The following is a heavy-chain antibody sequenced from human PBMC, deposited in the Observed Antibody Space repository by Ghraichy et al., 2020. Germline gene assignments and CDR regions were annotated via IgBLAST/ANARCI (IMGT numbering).Heavy chain of an antibody. CDR2: VEYSGST. J-gene: IGHJ5*02. CDR3: ARAAAAEFVWFDP. Sequence: GGAVGSGRDYWGWSGQAPGKGLEWIGSVEYSGSTDYNPSLKSRVTISVDTSKNQFSLKLSSVTAADTAVYYCARAAAAEFVWFDPWGQGTLVTVAS. V-gene: IGHV4-39*01. CDR1: GGAVGSGRDY. D-gene: IGHD6-13*01.